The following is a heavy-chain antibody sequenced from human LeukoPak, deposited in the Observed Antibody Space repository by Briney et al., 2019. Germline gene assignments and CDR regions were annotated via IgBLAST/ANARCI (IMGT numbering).Heavy chain of an antibody. Sequence: PGRSLRLSCAASGFIFSNYAMHWVRQAPGKGLEWVGRTRNEANIYTTKYAASVKGRFTISRDDSKNSLYLQMNSLKTEDTAVYYCASPVGATTVRAFDIWGQGTMVTVSS. CDR2: TRNEANIYTT. CDR3: ASPVGATTVRAFDI. V-gene: IGHV3-72*01. D-gene: IGHD1-26*01. J-gene: IGHJ3*02. CDR1: GFIFSNYA.